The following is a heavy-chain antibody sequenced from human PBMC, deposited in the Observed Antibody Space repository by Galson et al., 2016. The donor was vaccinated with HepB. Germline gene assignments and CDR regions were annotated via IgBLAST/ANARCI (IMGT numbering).Heavy chain of an antibody. J-gene: IGHJ3*01. Sequence: SLRLSCAASGFTVRPLSRSGVRQAPGKAREWVSVIPSVGSTYHADSVKGRFTVSRDNSKNTVNLQMNSLRVEDTAIYYCAREGFNAFDVWGQGTVVTISS. CDR3: AREGFNAFDV. CDR2: IPSVGST. V-gene: IGHV3-53*01. D-gene: IGHD3-3*01. CDR1: GFTVRPLS.